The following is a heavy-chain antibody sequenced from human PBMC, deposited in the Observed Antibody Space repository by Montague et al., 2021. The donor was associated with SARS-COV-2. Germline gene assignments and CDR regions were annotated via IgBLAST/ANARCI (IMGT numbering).Heavy chain of an antibody. V-gene: IGHV4-31*03. CDR2: IYYSGST. D-gene: IGHD3-22*01. Sequence: TLSLTCTVSGGSNSSGGYYWSWIRQHPGKGLEWIGYIYYSGSTYYNPSLKSRVTISVGTSKNQFSLKLSSVTAADTAAYYCASARITMIVVVDAFDIWGQGTMVTVSS. CDR1: GGSNSSGGYY. J-gene: IGHJ3*02. CDR3: ASARITMIVVVDAFDI.